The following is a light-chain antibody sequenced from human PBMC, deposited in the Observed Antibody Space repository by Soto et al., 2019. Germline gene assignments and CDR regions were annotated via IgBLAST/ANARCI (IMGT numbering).Light chain of an antibody. Sequence: QSALTQPASVSGSPGQSITISCTGTSRDVGAYNYVSWYQQHPAKAPKLIIYDVSSRPSGVSDRFSGSKSGNTASLTISGLQSEDAADYYYSSFTLSTYVFGSGTKVTVL. CDR2: DVS. CDR3: SSFTLSTYV. CDR1: SRDVGAYNY. V-gene: IGLV2-14*03. J-gene: IGLJ1*01.